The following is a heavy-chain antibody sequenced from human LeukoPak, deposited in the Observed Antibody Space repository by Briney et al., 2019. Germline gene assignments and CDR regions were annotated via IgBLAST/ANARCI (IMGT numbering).Heavy chain of an antibody. CDR3: ARESTVVVAATRYNWFDP. Sequence: SGGSLRLSCAASGFTFSSYSMNWVRQAPGKGLEWVSSISSSSSYIYYADSVKGRFTISRDNAKNSLYLQMNSLRAEDTAVYYCARESTVVVAATRYNWFDPWGQGTQVTVSS. D-gene: IGHD2-15*01. CDR2: ISSSSSYI. J-gene: IGHJ5*02. V-gene: IGHV3-21*01. CDR1: GFTFSSYS.